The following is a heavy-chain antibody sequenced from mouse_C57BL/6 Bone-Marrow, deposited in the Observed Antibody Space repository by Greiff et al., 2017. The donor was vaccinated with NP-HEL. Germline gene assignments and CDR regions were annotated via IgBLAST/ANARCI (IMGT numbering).Heavy chain of an antibody. CDR3: ARSITTAVGGFAY. V-gene: IGHV7-3*01. J-gene: IGHJ3*01. CDR2: IRNKANGYTT. CDR1: GFTFTDYY. Sequence: EVQVVESGGGLVQPGGSLSLSCAASGFTFTDYYMSWVRQPPGKALEWLGFIRNKANGYTTEYSASVKGRFTISRDNSQSILYLQMNALRAEDSATYYCARSITTAVGGFAYWGQGTLVTVSA. D-gene: IGHD1-2*01.